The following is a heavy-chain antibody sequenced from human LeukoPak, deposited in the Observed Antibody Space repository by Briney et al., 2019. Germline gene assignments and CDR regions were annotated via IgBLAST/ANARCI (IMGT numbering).Heavy chain of an antibody. Sequence: GGSLRLSCAASGFTFSSYGMHWVRQAPGKGLEWVANIKQDGSEKYYVDSVKGRFTISRDNAKNSLYLQMNSLRAEDTAVYYCARASLPPYYFDYWGQGTLVTVSS. V-gene: IGHV3-7*01. CDR3: ARASLPPYYFDY. CDR1: GFTFSSYG. J-gene: IGHJ4*02. CDR2: IKQDGSEK.